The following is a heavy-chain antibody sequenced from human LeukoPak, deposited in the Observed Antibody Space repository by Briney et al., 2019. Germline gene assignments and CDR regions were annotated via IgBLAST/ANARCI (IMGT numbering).Heavy chain of an antibody. Sequence: GGSLRLSCAASGFIFRNYAMNWVRQAPGKGLEWVSYISSSGSTIYYADSVKGRFTISRDNAKNSLYLQMNSLRAEDTAVYYCARAKSVDTAMWFDPWGQGTLVTVSS. CDR1: GFIFRNYA. J-gene: IGHJ5*02. CDR2: ISSSGSTI. V-gene: IGHV3-48*03. D-gene: IGHD5-18*01. CDR3: ARAKSVDTAMWFDP.